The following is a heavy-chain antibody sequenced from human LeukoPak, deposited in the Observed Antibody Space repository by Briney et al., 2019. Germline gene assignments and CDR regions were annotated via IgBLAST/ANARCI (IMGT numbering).Heavy chain of an antibody. Sequence: ASVKVSCKASGYTFNNYGISWVRQAPGQGLEWMGWISAYNGNTNYAQKLQGRVTMTRDTSISTAYMELSRLRSDDTAVYYCARGTTVVSYYYYYMDVWGKGTTVTVSS. CDR1: GYTFNNYG. J-gene: IGHJ6*03. CDR3: ARGTTVVSYYYYYMDV. D-gene: IGHD4-23*01. V-gene: IGHV1-18*01. CDR2: ISAYNGNT.